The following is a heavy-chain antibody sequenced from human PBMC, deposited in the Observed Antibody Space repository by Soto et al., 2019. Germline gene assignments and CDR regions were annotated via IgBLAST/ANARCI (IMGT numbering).Heavy chain of an antibody. Sequence: QVRLQESGPGLVKPSETLSLTCTVSGGSVRSGDYYWSWIRQPPGKGLEWIGYIYNSGSTNYNPSLKRRVPISVDTSKNEFSLKLNSMTAADTAVYYCASEGLAYCGGDCYPWGQGTLVTVSS. D-gene: IGHD2-21*02. CDR3: ASEGLAYCGGDCYP. J-gene: IGHJ5*02. CDR2: IYNSGST. V-gene: IGHV4-61*08. CDR1: GGSVRSGDYY.